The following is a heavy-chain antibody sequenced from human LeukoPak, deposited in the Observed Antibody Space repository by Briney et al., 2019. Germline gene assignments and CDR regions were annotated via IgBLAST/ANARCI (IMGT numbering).Heavy chain of an antibody. V-gene: IGHV1-69*01. D-gene: IGHD1-26*01. J-gene: IGHJ4*02. CDR1: GGTFISYA. CDR3: ARGGAVGSYTFDY. CDR2: IIPIFGTA. Sequence: SVKVSCKASGGTFISYAIRWVRQAPGQGLEWMGGIIPIFGTANYAQKFQGRVTITADESTSTAYMELSSLRSEDTAVYYCARGGAVGSYTFDYWGQGTLVTVSS.